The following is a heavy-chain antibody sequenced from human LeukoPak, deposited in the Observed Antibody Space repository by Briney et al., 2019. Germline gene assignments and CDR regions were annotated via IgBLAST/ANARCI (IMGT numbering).Heavy chain of an antibody. CDR2: IEQDGSEK. CDR1: GFTFSSYW. D-gene: IGHD3-3*01. J-gene: IGHJ4*02. V-gene: IGHV3-7*01. Sequence: GGSLRLSCAASGFTFSSYWMSWVRQAPGKGLEWVANIEQDGSEKYYVDSVKGRFTISRDNAKNSLYLQMNSLRAEDTAVYYCARVRGLRFLERLFVADPYYFDYWGQGTLVTVSS. CDR3: ARVRGLRFLERLFVADPYYFDY.